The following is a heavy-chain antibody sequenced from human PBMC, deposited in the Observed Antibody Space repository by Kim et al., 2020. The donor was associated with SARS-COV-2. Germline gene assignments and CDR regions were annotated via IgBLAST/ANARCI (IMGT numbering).Heavy chain of an antibody. CDR3: ARGVVSSYYYYGMDV. J-gene: IGHJ6*02. V-gene: IGHV4-59*09. D-gene: IGHD2-21*01. Sequence: PSLKSRVTISVDTSKNQFSLKLSSVTAADTAVYYCARGVVSSYYYYGMDVWGQGTTVTVSS.